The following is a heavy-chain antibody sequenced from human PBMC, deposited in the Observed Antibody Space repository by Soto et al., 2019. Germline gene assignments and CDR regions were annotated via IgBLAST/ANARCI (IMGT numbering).Heavy chain of an antibody. V-gene: IGHV3-11*01. Sequence: QVQLVESGGGLVKPGGSLRLSCAASGFTFSDYYMSWIRQAPGKGLEWVSYISSSGSTIYYADSVKGRFTISRDNAKNSLCLQMKSLRAEDTAVYYCASLYGSGSYFGYYYGMDVWGQGTTVTVSS. CDR2: ISSSGSTI. CDR3: ASLYGSGSYFGYYYGMDV. J-gene: IGHJ6*02. CDR1: GFTFSDYY. D-gene: IGHD3-10*01.